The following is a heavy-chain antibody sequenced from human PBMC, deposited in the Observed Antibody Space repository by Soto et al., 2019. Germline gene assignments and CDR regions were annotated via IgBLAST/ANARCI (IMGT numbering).Heavy chain of an antibody. CDR2: ISGSVGST. J-gene: IGHJ4*02. CDR1: GFTFSSYA. CDR3: AKVGIAARPFDY. V-gene: IGHV3-23*01. Sequence: EVQLLESGGGLVQPGGSLRLSCAASGFTFSSYAMSWVRQAPGKGLEWVSAISGSVGSTYYADSVKGRFTISRDNSKNKLYLQMNSLRAEDTAVYYCAKVGIAARPFDYLGQGTLVAVSS. D-gene: IGHD6-6*01.